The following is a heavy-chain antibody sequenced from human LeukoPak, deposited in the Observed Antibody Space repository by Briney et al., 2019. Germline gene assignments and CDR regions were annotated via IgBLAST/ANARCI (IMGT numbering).Heavy chain of an antibody. CDR3: AREDDYSYYYYGMDV. Sequence: ASVKVSCKASGYTITSYGISWVRQAPGQGLEWMGWISAYNGNTNYAQKPQGRVTMTTDTSTSTAYMELRSLRSDDTAVYYCAREDDYSYYYYGMDVWGQGTTVTVSS. V-gene: IGHV1-18*01. D-gene: IGHD2-15*01. CDR2: ISAYNGNT. CDR1: GYTITSYG. J-gene: IGHJ6*02.